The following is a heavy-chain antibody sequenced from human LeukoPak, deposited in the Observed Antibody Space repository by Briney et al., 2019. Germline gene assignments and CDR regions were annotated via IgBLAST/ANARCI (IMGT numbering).Heavy chain of an antibody. J-gene: IGHJ4*02. CDR1: GYTFTGYY. CDR3: ARDRSYYYDSSGYYSPDY. V-gene: IGHV1-2*02. Sequence: GASVKVSCKASGYTFTGYYMHWVRQAPGQGLEWMGWISPNSGGTNYAQKFQGRVTMTRDTSISTAYMELSRLRSDDTAVYYCARDRSYYYDSSGYYSPDYWGQGTLVTASS. CDR2: ISPNSGGT. D-gene: IGHD3-22*01.